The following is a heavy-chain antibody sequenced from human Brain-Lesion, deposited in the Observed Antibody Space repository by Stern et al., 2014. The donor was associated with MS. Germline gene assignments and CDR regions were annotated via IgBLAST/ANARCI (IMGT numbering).Heavy chain of an antibody. D-gene: IGHD3-10*01. V-gene: IGHV4-39*01. CDR1: GGSISSSSYY. CDR2: IYYRGST. J-gene: IGHJ4*02. CDR3: AKLWLGELPESPFDY. Sequence: QVQLVQSGPGLVKPSETLSLTCTVSGGSISSSSYYWGWIRQPPGKGLEWIGSIYYRGSTYYNPSLKSRVTISMDTSKKQFSLRLSSVTAADTAVYFCAKLWLGELPESPFDYWGQGNLVTVSS.